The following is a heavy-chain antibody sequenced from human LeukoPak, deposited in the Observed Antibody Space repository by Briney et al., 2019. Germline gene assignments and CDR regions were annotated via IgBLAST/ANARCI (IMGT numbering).Heavy chain of an antibody. CDR2: ISYDGNDK. Sequence: GRALRLSCAASGFTFSSHGMHWVRQAPGKGLEWVAVISYDGNDKYYADSVKGRFTISRDNSKNTLYLQMSSLRAEDTALYYCAKDTSRGYSYGFSMGFDYWGQGTLVTVSS. J-gene: IGHJ4*02. D-gene: IGHD5-18*01. CDR3: AKDTSRGYSYGFSMGFDY. V-gene: IGHV3-30*18. CDR1: GFTFSSHG.